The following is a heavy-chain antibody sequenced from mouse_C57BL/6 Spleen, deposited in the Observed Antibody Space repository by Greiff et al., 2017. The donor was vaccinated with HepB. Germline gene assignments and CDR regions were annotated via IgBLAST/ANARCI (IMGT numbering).Heavy chain of an antibody. CDR3: AIFITTVVEYFDV. Sequence: QVQLQQPGAELVKPGASVKLSCKASGYTFTSYWMHWVKQRPGQGLEWIGMIHPNSGSTNYNEKFKSKATLTVDKSSSTAYMQLSSLTSEDSAVYYCAIFITTVVEYFDVWGTGTTVTVSS. CDR1: GYTFTSYW. J-gene: IGHJ1*03. CDR2: IHPNSGST. V-gene: IGHV1-64*01. D-gene: IGHD1-1*01.